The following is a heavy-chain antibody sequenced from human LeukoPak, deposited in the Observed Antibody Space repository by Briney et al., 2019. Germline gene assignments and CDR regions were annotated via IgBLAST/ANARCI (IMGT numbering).Heavy chain of an antibody. J-gene: IGHJ4*02. CDR3: AKMGGSGSYYTYEYYFDY. D-gene: IGHD3-10*01. Sequence: GGSLRLSCAASGFTFSSYGMHWVRQAPGKGLEGVAVISYDGSNKYYADSVKGRFTISRDNSKNTLYLQMNSLRAEDTAVYYCAKMGGSGSYYTYEYYFDYWGQGTLVTVSS. CDR2: ISYDGSNK. V-gene: IGHV3-30*18. CDR1: GFTFSSYG.